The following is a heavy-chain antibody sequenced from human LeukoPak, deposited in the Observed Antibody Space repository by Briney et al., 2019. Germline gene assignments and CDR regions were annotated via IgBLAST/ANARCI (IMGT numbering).Heavy chain of an antibody. CDR2: IIPIFGTA. CDR1: GGTFSSYA. D-gene: IGHD6-13*01. CDR3: AGETSGYGFSPDY. Sequence: GASVKVSCKASGGTFSSYAISWVRQAPGQGLEWMGGIIPIFGTANYTQKFQGRVTITADESTSTAYMELSSLRSEDTAVNYCAGETSGYGFSPDYWGQGTLVTVSS. J-gene: IGHJ4*02. V-gene: IGHV1-69*13.